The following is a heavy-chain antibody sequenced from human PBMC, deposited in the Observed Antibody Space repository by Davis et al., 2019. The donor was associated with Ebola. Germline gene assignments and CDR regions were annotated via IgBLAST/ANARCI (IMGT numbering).Heavy chain of an antibody. V-gene: IGHV3-30*14. CDR2: ISSAGTNK. D-gene: IGHD2-2*02. Sequence: PAGSLRLSCAASGFTFSSYAMHWVRQAPGQGLEWVGIISSAGTNKYYADSVKGRFTVSRDNSKNTLYLQMNSLIADDTAVYYCLREGVQLLYVDYWGQGTLVTVSS. CDR1: GFTFSSYA. CDR3: LREGVQLLYVDY. J-gene: IGHJ4*02.